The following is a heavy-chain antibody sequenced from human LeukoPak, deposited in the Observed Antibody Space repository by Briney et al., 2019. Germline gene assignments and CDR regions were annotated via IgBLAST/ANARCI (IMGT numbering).Heavy chain of an antibody. J-gene: IGHJ4*02. CDR1: GGSISSGSYY. Sequence: PSQTLSLTCTVSGGSISSGSYYWSWNRQPAGKGLEWIGRIYTSGSTNYNPSLKSRVTISVDTSKNQFSLKLSSVTAADTAVYYCASLYSGSSNYFDYWGQGTLVTVSS. CDR2: IYTSGST. V-gene: IGHV4-61*02. D-gene: IGHD1-26*01. CDR3: ASLYSGSSNYFDY.